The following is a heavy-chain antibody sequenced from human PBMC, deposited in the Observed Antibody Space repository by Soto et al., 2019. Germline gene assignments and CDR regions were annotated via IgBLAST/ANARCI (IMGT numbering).Heavy chain of an antibody. V-gene: IGHV1-58*01. CDR3: ADYPGSSGRNWFDH. CDR2: IVVGSGNT. D-gene: IGHD6-19*01. CDR1: GFTFTSSA. J-gene: IGHJ5*02. Sequence: QMQLVQSGPEVKKPGTSVKVSCKASGFTFTSSAVQWVRQARGQRLEWIGWIVVGSGNTNYAQKFQERVTITRDMSTSTAYMELSSLRSEDTAVYYCADYPGSSGRNWFDHWCQGTLVTVSS.